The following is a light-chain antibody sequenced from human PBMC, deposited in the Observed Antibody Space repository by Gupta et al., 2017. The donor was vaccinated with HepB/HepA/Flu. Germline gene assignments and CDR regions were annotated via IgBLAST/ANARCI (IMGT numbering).Light chain of an antibody. CDR1: SSNIGSDT. Sequence: QSVLPQPPSASGPPGPRVTISCSGSSSNIGSDTVNWYQQLPGAAPKLLIYTNNQRPSGVPDRFSGSKSGTSASLAISGLQSEDEADYYCAAWDDSRNGWVFGGGTKLTVL. J-gene: IGLJ3*02. V-gene: IGLV1-44*01. CDR3: AAWDDSRNGWV. CDR2: TNN.